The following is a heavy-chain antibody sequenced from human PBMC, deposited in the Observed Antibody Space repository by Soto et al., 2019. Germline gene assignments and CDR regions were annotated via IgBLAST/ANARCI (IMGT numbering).Heavy chain of an antibody. D-gene: IGHD6-6*01. CDR3: ARVRQRVGYFYDYMDV. Sequence: QVQLLQSGAEVKKPGASVKVSCKASGYTFSNHGITWVRQAPGQGLEWMGWIGAYNGNTHYTQSLQGRVTMTTDTSTSTAYMERRGLRSDDTAVYYCARVRQRVGYFYDYMDVWGKGTTVTVSS. V-gene: IGHV1-18*01. CDR1: GYTFSNHG. J-gene: IGHJ6*03. CDR2: IGAYNGNT.